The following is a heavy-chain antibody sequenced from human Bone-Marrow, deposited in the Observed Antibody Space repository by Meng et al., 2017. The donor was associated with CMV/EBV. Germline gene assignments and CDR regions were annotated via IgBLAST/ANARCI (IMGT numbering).Heavy chain of an antibody. CDR2: ISGSGGST. J-gene: IGHJ4*02. D-gene: IGHD6-13*01. V-gene: IGHV3-23*01. CDR3: ARDKFGAAAG. CDR1: GFTFSSYA. Sequence: GESLKISCAASGFTFSSYAMSWVRQAPGKGLEWVSAISGSGGSTYYADSVKGRFTISRDNSKNSLYLQMNSLRAEDTAVYYCARDKFGAAAGWGQGTLVTVSS.